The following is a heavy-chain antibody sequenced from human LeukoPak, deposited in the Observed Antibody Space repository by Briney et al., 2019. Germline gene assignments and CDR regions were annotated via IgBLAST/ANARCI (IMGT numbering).Heavy chain of an antibody. CDR1: GGSFSGYY. CDR2: INHSGST. D-gene: IGHD3-10*01. CDR3: ARAAITMVRGVIITRYFDY. Sequence: PSGTLSLTCAVYGGSFSGYYWSWIRQPPGKGLEWIGEINHSGSTNYNPSLKSRVTISVDTSKNQFSLKLSSVTAADTAVYYCARAAITMVRGVIITRYFDYWGQGTLVTVSS. J-gene: IGHJ4*02. V-gene: IGHV4-34*01.